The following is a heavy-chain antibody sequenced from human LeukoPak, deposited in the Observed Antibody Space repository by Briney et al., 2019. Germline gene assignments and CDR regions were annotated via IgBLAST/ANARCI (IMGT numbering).Heavy chain of an antibody. CDR3: ARQSDWSGYYYFDY. J-gene: IGHJ4*02. V-gene: IGHV1-18*01. Sequence: ASVKVSCKASGYTFTSYGISWVRQAPGQGLEWMGWISAYNGNTNYAQKLQGRVTMTTDTSTSTAYMELSSLRSEDTAVYYCARQSDWSGYYYFDYWGQGTLVTVSS. CDR1: GYTFTSYG. D-gene: IGHD3-3*01. CDR2: ISAYNGNT.